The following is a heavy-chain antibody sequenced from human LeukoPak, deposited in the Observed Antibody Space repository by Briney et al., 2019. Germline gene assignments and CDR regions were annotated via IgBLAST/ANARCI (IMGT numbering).Heavy chain of an antibody. Sequence: GESLRISCKGSGYSFTSYWISWVRQMPGKGLEWMGRIDPSDSYSNYSPSFQGHVTISADKPISTAYLQWSSLKASDTAMYYCAARQWYYYGMDVWGQGTTVTASS. V-gene: IGHV5-10-1*01. CDR2: IDPSDSYS. D-gene: IGHD6-19*01. J-gene: IGHJ6*02. CDR3: AARQWYYYGMDV. CDR1: GYSFTSYW.